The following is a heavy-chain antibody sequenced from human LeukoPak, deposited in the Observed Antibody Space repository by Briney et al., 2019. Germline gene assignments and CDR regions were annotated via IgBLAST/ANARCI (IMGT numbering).Heavy chain of an antibody. J-gene: IGHJ4*02. CDR1: GGSISSGDYY. V-gene: IGHV4-30-4*01. Sequence: SQTLSLTCTVSGGSISSGDYYWSWIPQPPGKGLEWIGYIYYRGSTYYNPSLKSRLTISVDTSKNQFSLRLSSVTAADTAVYYCARGSWSSSIDYWGQGTLVTVSS. D-gene: IGHD6-6*01. CDR3: ARGSWSSSIDY. CDR2: IYYRGST.